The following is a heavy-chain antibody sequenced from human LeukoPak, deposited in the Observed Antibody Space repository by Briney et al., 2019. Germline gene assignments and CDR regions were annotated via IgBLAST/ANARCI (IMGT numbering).Heavy chain of an antibody. V-gene: IGHV3-30*14. CDR3: ARDRLTMIVDDAFDI. CDR2: ISSDGNNH. CDR1: GFFFTNFP. Sequence: AGGSLRLSCSASGFFFTNFPMHWVRQAPGKGLEWVAVISSDGNNHFNADSVKGRFTISRDNSKNTLYLQMNSLRAEDTAVYYCARDRLTMIVDDAFDIWGQGTMVTVSS. J-gene: IGHJ3*02. D-gene: IGHD3-22*01.